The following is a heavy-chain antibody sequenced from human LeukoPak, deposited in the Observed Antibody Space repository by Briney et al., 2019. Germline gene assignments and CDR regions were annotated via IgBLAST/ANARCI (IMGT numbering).Heavy chain of an antibody. J-gene: IGHJ3*02. D-gene: IGHD1-26*01. CDR1: GFTFSSYG. CDR3: ARAGWELLDAFDI. CDR2: LSGSGGRT. Sequence: GGTLRLSCAASGFTFSSYGMSWVRQAPGKGLEWVSALSGSGGRTYYADSVKGRFTISRDNSKNTLYLQMNSLRAEDTAVYYCARAGWELLDAFDIWGQGTMVTVSS. V-gene: IGHV3-23*01.